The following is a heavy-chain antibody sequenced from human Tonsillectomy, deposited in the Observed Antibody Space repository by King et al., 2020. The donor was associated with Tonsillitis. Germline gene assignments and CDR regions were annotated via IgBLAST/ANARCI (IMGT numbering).Heavy chain of an antibody. V-gene: IGHV3-53*01. CDR1: GFTVSSNY. D-gene: IGHD2-21*02. J-gene: IGHJ3*02. Sequence: VQLVESGGGLIQPGGSLRLSCAASGFTVSSNYMSWVRQAPGKGLEWVSVIYSGGSTYYADSVKGRFTISRDNSKNTLYLQMNSLRAEDTAVYYCATFGTTYCGGDCSRIWGQGTMVTVSS. CDR2: IYSGGST. CDR3: ATFGTTYCGGDCSRI.